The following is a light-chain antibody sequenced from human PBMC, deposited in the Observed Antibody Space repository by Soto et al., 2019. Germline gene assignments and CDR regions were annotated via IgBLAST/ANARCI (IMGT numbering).Light chain of an antibody. J-gene: IGKJ2*01. V-gene: IGKV1-5*01. CDR3: QQYSTYSRT. CDR1: QSISDW. CDR2: DAS. Sequence: DIPMTQSPSTLSASVGDRVTITCRASQSISDWLAWYQQKPGKAPKVLIFDASSLKSGVPPRFSGSGSGTEFTLTISSLQPDDFATYYCQQYSTYSRTFGQGTKLEIK.